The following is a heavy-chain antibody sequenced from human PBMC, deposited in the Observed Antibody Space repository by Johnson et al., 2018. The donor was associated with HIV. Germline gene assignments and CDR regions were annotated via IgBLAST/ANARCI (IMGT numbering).Heavy chain of an antibody. CDR3: ARTDPTVTQEPFDI. J-gene: IGHJ3*02. CDR1: GFSFSNYN. V-gene: IGHV3-23*04. CDR2: ISGSGDIT. D-gene: IGHD4-17*01. Sequence: VQLVESGGDLVQPGGSLRLSCAASGFSFSNYNINWVRQTPGKGLEWVSVISGSGDITDYAESVEGRFTISRDNSKNTLYLQMKSLRVEDTAVYYCARTDPTVTQEPFDIWGQGTMVTVSS.